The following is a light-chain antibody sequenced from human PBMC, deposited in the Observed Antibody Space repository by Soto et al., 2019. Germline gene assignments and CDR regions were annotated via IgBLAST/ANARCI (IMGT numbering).Light chain of an antibody. CDR2: EVT. CDR1: SSDVGGYNY. Sequence: QSALTQPPSASGSPGQSVTISCTGTSSDVGGYNYVSWYQQHPGKGPRLVIFEVTKRPSGVTDRFSGSKSGNTTSLTVSGLQAEDEADYYCSSYAGSNHLVFGGGTKVTVL. V-gene: IGLV2-8*01. J-gene: IGLJ2*01. CDR3: SSYAGSNHLV.